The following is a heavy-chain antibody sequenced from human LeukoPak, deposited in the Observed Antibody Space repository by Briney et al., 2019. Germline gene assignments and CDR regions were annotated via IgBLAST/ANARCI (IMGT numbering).Heavy chain of an antibody. CDR3: ASKHMVYYYYYMDV. D-gene: IGHD3-10*01. Sequence: SGTLSLTCAVSGGSISSSNWWSWVRQPPGKGLEWIGEIYHSGSTNYNPSLKSRVTISVDKSKNQFSLKLSSVTAADTAVYYCASKHMVYYYYYMDVWGKGTTVTVSS. CDR2: IYHSGST. V-gene: IGHV4-4*02. CDR1: GGSISSSNW. J-gene: IGHJ6*03.